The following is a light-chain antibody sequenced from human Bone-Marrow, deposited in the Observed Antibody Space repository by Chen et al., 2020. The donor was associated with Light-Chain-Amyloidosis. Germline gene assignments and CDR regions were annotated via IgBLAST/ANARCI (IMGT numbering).Light chain of an antibody. CDR2: RTN. J-gene: IGLJ1*01. Sequence: QSVLTQPPSASGTPGQRVTISCSGASSNIGINYVYWYQHFPGAAPNLLIPRTNQRPSGVPDRISAGKAGNCASLAISGLRSGDEADDDCAAWDGSLSGYVCGTGTKVIVL. CDR3: AAWDGSLSGYV. CDR1: SSNIGINY. V-gene: IGLV1-47*01.